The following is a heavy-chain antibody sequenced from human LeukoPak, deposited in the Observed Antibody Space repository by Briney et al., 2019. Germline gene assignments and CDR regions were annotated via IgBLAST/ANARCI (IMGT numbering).Heavy chain of an antibody. CDR1: GYTFTSYA. D-gene: IGHD3-10*01. J-gene: IGHJ3*02. V-gene: IGHV7-4-1*02. CDR2: INTNTGNP. CDR3: ARTGWFGELTLAGAFDI. Sequence: ASVKVSCKASGYTFTSYAMNWVRQAPGQGLEWMGWINTNTGNPTYAQGFTGRFVFSLDTSVSTAYLQISSLKAEDTAVYYCARTGWFGELTLAGAFDIWGQGTMVTVSS.